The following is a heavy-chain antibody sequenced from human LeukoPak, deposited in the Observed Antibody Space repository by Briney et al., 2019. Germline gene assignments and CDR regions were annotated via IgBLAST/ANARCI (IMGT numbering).Heavy chain of an antibody. V-gene: IGHV4-34*01. J-gene: IGHJ4*02. CDR3: ARTQVWSGYYPYYFDY. Sequence: SETLSLTCAVYGGSFSGYYWSWIRQPPEKGLEWIGEINHSGTTYSNPSLKSRVTISVDTSKDQFSLKLSSVTAADTAVYYCARTQVWSGYYPYYFDYWGQGALVTVSS. CDR2: INHSGTT. CDR1: GGSFSGYY. D-gene: IGHD3-3*01.